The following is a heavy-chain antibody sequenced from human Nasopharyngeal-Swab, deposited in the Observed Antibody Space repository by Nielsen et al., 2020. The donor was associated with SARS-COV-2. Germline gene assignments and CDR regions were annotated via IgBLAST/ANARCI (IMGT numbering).Heavy chain of an antibody. CDR2: INTNTGNP. Sequence: ASVQVSCKASGYTFTSFGMNWVRQPPGQGLEWMGWINTNTGNPTYAQGFTGRFVFSLDTSVSTAYLQISSLKAEDTAVYYCARIIYYGSGSYYGNDYWGQGTLVTVSS. V-gene: IGHV7-4-1*02. J-gene: IGHJ4*02. CDR1: GYTFTSFG. D-gene: IGHD3-10*01. CDR3: ARIIYYGSGSYYGNDY.